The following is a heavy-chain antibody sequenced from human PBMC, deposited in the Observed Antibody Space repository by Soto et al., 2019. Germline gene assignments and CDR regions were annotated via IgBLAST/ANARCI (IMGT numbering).Heavy chain of an antibody. V-gene: IGHV4-30-4*01. Sequence: SETLSLTCSVSGGSINNYEYYWTWIRQPPGEGLEWIGHIYYTGSTSYNPSLKSRVTMSVDTSKNQFSLKLSSVTAADTAVYYCARENSKGSYQGAFDYWGQGTLVTVSS. CDR3: ARENSKGSYQGAFDY. CDR2: IYYTGST. J-gene: IGHJ4*02. CDR1: GGSINNYEYY. D-gene: IGHD1-26*01.